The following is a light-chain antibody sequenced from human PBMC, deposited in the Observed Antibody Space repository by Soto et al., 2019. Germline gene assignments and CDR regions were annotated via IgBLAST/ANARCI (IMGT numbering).Light chain of an antibody. V-gene: IGLV2-8*01. CDR1: SSDVGGYDY. CDR2: EVT. J-gene: IGLJ1*01. CDR3: SSYTGGNPSYV. Sequence: QSVLTQPPSASGSPGQSVTISCTGTSSDVGGYDYVSWYQQHPGKAPKLMIYEVTIRPSGVSDRFSGSKSGNTASLTVSGLQAEDEADYYCSSYTGGNPSYVFGPGTKVT.